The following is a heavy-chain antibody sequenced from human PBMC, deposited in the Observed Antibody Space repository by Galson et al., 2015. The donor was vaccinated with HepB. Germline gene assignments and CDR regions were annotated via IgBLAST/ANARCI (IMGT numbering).Heavy chain of an antibody. Sequence: SLRLSCAASGFTFSSYGMHWVRQAPGKGLEWVAVISYDGSNKYYADSVKGRFTISRDNPKNTLYLQMNSLRAEDTAVYYCAKDGSSSAFDIWGQGTMVTVSS. CDR3: AKDGSSSAFDI. CDR2: ISYDGSNK. D-gene: IGHD6-6*01. J-gene: IGHJ3*02. CDR1: GFTFSSYG. V-gene: IGHV3-30*18.